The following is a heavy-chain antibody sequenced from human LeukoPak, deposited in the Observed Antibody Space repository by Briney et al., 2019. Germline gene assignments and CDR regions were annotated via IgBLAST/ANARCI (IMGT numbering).Heavy chain of an antibody. J-gene: IGHJ4*02. CDR3: ARGYSSGLYYFDH. CDR1: GFTFSSYW. Sequence: PGGSLRLSCAVSGFTFSSYWMHWVRQAPGKGLVWISRINSDGSTTTYADSVKGRFTISRDNAKNTLYLQMNSLRAEDTAVYYCARGYSSGLYYFDHWGQGTLVTVSS. CDR2: INSDGSTT. V-gene: IGHV3-74*01. D-gene: IGHD6-19*01.